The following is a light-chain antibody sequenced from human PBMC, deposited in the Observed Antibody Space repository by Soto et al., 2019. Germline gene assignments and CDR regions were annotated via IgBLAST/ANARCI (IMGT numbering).Light chain of an antibody. CDR2: EVS. CDR3: ASYTVSGTLI. J-gene: IGLJ2*01. CDR1: SNDVGGYDY. V-gene: IGLV2-14*01. Sequence: QSVLTQPDSVSGSPGLSITISCSGTSNDVGGYDYVSWYRQHPDRAPRLLMYEVSNQPSGISDRFSGSRSGNTASLTISGLQSDDEADYYCASYTVSGTLIFGGGTKLTVL.